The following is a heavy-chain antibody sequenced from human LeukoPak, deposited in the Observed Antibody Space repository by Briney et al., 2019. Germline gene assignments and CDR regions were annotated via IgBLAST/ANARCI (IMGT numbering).Heavy chain of an antibody. CDR2: IYYSGST. J-gene: IGHJ3*02. CDR1: SGSISSYY. Sequence: SETLSLTCTVSSGSISSYYWSWIRQPPGKGLEWNGYIYYSGSTNYNPSLKSRVTISVDTSKNQYSLKLSSVTAADTAVYYYARGKTDYDISNDAFDIWGQGTMVTVSS. CDR3: ARGKTDYDISNDAFDI. D-gene: IGHD3-22*01. V-gene: IGHV4-59*01.